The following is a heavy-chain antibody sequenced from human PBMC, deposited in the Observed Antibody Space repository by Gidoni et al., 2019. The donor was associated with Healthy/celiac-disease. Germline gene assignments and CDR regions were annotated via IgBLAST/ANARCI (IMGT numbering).Heavy chain of an antibody. CDR2: IKQDGSEK. CDR1: GFTFSSYW. V-gene: IGHV3-7*03. J-gene: IGHJ4*02. CDR3: ARALYSYDFWSGSWAGTQKQASIFDY. D-gene: IGHD3-3*01. Sequence: EVQLVESGGGLVQPGGSLRLSCAASGFTFSSYWMSWVRQAPGKGLEWVANIKQDGSEKYYGDSVKGRFTISRDNAKNSLYLQMNSLRAEDTAVYYCARALYSYDFWSGSWAGTQKQASIFDYWGQGTLVTVSS.